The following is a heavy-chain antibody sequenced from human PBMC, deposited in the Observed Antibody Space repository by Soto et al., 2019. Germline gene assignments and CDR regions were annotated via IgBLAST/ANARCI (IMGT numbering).Heavy chain of an antibody. J-gene: IGHJ4*02. Sequence: SETLSLTCTVSGGSISSSSYYWGWIRQPPGKGLEWIGSIYYSGSTYYNPSLKSRVTISVDTSKNQFSLKLSSVTAADTAVYYCARHSGGGSYYYFDYWGQGTLVTVSS. CDR1: GGSISSSSYY. V-gene: IGHV4-39*01. CDR2: IYYSGST. D-gene: IGHD1-26*01. CDR3: ARHSGGGSYYYFDY.